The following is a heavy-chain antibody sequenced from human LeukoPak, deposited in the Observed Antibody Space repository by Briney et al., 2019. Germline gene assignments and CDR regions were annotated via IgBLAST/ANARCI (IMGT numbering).Heavy chain of an antibody. Sequence: SETLSPTCAVYGGSFSGYYWSWIRQPPGKGLEWIGEINHSGSTNYNPSLKSRVTISVDTSKNQFSLKLSSVTAADTAVYYCAIAWNYGLVYFDYWGQGTLVTVSS. CDR1: GGSFSGYY. CDR3: AIAWNYGLVYFDY. J-gene: IGHJ4*02. D-gene: IGHD1-7*01. V-gene: IGHV4-34*01. CDR2: INHSGST.